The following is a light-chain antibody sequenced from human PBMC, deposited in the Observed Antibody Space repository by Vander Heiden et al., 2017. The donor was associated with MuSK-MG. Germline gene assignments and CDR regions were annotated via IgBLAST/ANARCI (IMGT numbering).Light chain of an antibody. CDR1: SSDVGSYNL. CDR3: CSYAGSSTFV. Sequence: QSALTQPASVSGSPGQSITISCTGTSSDVGSYNLVSWYQQHPGKAPKLMIYEGSKRPSGVSNRFSGSKSGNVASLTISGLQAEDEADYYCCSYAGSSTFVFGTGTKVTVL. J-gene: IGLJ1*01. V-gene: IGLV2-23*03. CDR2: EGS.